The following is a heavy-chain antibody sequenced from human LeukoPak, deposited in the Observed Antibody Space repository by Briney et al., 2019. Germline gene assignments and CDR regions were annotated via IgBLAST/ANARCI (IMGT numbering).Heavy chain of an antibody. V-gene: IGHV3-23*01. CDR2: ISGSGGTT. CDR1: GFTFSSFA. Sequence: GGSLRLSCAASGFTFSSFALSWVRQAPGKGREGVSAISGSGGTTYYADSVKGGFTISRDSSKNTLYLQINSLRADDTPVYYCARSPPYCTSTSCYAPCYCGQGTLVTVSS. CDR3: ARSPPYCTSTSCYAPCY. D-gene: IGHD2-2*01. J-gene: IGHJ4*02.